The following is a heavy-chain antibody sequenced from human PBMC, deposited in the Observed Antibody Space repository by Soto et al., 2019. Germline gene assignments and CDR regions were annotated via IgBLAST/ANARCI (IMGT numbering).Heavy chain of an antibody. CDR1: GGSFSPYY. D-gene: IGHD3-16*01. V-gene: IGHV4-34*01. J-gene: IGHJ4*02. Sequence: QVQLQQWGTGLLKSSETLSLNCAVYGGSFSPYYWSWVRQPAGKGLEWIGETDESGGIYYNPSLKSRVTVSLDTSKKQFSLEVKSVTAADTAVYYGAIGRWGNKYWRQRTLVTVSS. CDR3: AIGRWGNKY. CDR2: TDESGGI.